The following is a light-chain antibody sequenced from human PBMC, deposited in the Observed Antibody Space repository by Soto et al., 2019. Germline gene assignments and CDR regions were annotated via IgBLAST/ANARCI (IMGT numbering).Light chain of an antibody. Sequence: SYALTQPPSVSVAPGQTVRVTCGAKNIGSKSVHWYQQRSGQAPVLVVYDDRDRPSGVPERFSGSNSGNTATLTISRVEDGDEADYHCQVWDRSSDHYVFGTGTRSPS. J-gene: IGLJ1*01. V-gene: IGLV3-21*02. CDR2: DDR. CDR3: QVWDRSSDHYV. CDR1: NIGSKS.